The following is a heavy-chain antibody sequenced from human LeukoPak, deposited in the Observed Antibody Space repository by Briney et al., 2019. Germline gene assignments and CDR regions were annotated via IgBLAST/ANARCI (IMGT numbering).Heavy chain of an antibody. CDR3: ARDLVTVTTHYYYYYMDV. D-gene: IGHD4-17*01. Sequence: SETLSLTCTVSGGSISSYYWSWIRQPAGKEPEWIGRIYTSGSTNYNPSLKSRVTMSVDTSKNQFSLKLSSVTAADTAVYYCARDLVTVTTHYYYYYMDVWGKGTTVTISS. J-gene: IGHJ6*03. CDR2: IYTSGST. V-gene: IGHV4-4*07. CDR1: GGSISSYY.